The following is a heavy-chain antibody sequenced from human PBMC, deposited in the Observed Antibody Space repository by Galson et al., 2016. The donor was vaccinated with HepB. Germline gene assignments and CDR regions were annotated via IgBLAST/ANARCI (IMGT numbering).Heavy chain of an antibody. CDR1: GFTFRSYA. Sequence: SLRLSCAASGFTFRSYAMSWVRQAPGKGLEWVSVIGGGDGGSTYHADSVKGRFAISRDNSKNTLYLQMNSLRAEDTAVFYCARHHYRSSSRTHGFDIWGPGTMVTVSS. CDR2: IGGGDGGST. V-gene: IGHV3-23*01. J-gene: IGHJ3*02. D-gene: IGHD6-6*01. CDR3: ARHHYRSSSRTHGFDI.